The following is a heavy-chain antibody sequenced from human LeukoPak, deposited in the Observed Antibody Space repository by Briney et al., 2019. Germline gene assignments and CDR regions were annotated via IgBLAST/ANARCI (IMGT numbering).Heavy chain of an antibody. CDR1: GFTFSSCS. Sequence: GGSLILSCAASGFTFSSCSMNWVRQAPGKALEWVSSISSSSSYIYYADSVKGRFTISRDNAKNSLFLQMNNLRAEDTAVYNCAREWNGYDYVGEDYWGQGTLVTVSS. J-gene: IGHJ4*02. V-gene: IGHV3-21*01. D-gene: IGHD5-12*01. CDR3: AREWNGYDYVGEDY. CDR2: ISSSSSYI.